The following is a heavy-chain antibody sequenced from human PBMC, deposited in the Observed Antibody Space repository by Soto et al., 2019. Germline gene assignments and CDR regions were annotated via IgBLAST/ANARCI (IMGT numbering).Heavy chain of an antibody. J-gene: IGHJ6*02. CDR2: IYYSGST. D-gene: IGHD6-25*01. V-gene: IGHV4-39*01. Sequence: PSETLSLTCTVSGGSISSSSYYWGWIRQPPGKGLEWIGSIYYSGSTYYNPSLKSRVTISVDTSKNQFSLKLSSVTAADTAVYYCARLGSYYYYGMDVWGQGTTVTVSS. CDR1: GGSISSSSYY. CDR3: ARLGSYYYYGMDV.